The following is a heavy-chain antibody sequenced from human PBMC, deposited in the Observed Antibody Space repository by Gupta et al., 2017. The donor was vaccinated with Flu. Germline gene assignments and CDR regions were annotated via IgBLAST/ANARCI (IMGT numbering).Heavy chain of an antibody. CDR2: IRRSSSYR. D-gene: IGHD3-16*01. CDR3: ARERGGSVGDY. J-gene: IGHJ4*02. Sequence: EVQLVQSAGGLLKPRGSLRLSCAASGFTFRSSSMTWFRQAPGKGLEGVADIRRSSSYRYYADSEKGRFTIGRDNAKNSLYLQMNSQRAEDTAGYYGARERGGSVGDYGGQGSLVTVSS. V-gene: IGHV3-21*01. CDR1: GFTFRSSS.